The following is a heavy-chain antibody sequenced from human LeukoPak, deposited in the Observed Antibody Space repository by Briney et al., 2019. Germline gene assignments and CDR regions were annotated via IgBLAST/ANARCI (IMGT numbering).Heavy chain of an antibody. V-gene: IGHV4-39*07. CDR3: ARQGRYSYGIDY. Sequence: PSKTLSLTCTVSGGSISSSSYYWGWIRQPPGKGLEWIGSIYYSGSTYYNPSLKSRVTISVDTSKNQFSLKLSSVTAADTAVYYCARQGRYSYGIDYWGQGTLVTVSS. CDR1: GGSISSSSYY. CDR2: IYYSGST. D-gene: IGHD5-18*01. J-gene: IGHJ4*02.